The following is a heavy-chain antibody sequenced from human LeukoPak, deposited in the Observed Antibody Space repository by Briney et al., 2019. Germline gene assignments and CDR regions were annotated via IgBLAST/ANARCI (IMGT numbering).Heavy chain of an antibody. CDR1: GGSISSFY. V-gene: IGHV4-59*01. CDR3: VRDRAHYYGSGTYYPDAFNI. J-gene: IGHJ3*02. Sequence: SETLSLTCTVSGGSISSFYWSWIRQPPGKGLEWIGYIYYSGSTNYNPSLKSRVTISVDTSKNQFSLKLSSVTAADTAVYYCVRDRAHYYGSGTYYPDAFNIWGQGTMVTVSS. CDR2: IYYSGST. D-gene: IGHD3-10*01.